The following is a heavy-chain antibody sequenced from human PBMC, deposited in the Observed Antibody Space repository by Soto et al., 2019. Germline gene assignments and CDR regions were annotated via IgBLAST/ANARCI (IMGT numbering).Heavy chain of an antibody. V-gene: IGHV1-69*04. D-gene: IGHD2-15*01. CDR1: GGTFSSYT. CDR3: ARDMGYCSGGSCYSSSSNWFDP. J-gene: IGHJ5*02. Sequence: SVKVSCKASGGTFSSYTISWVRQAPGQGLEWMGRITPILGIANYAQKFQGRVTITADKSTSTAYMELSSLRSEDTAVYYCARDMGYCSGGSCYSSSSNWFDPWGQGTLVTVSS. CDR2: ITPILGIA.